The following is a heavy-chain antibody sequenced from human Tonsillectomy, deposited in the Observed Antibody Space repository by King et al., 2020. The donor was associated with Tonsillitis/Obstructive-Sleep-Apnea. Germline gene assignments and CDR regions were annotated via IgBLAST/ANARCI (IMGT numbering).Heavy chain of an antibody. CDR2: ISGSGGST. Sequence: QLVQSGGGLVQPGGSLRLSCAASGFTFSSYAMSWVRQAPGKGLEWVSAISGSGGSTYYADSVKGRFTISRDNSKNTLYLQMNSLRAEDTAVYYCAKGSNKRYCSGGSCPPGGYWGQGTLVTVSS. J-gene: IGHJ4*02. CDR3: AKGSNKRYCSGGSCPPGGY. CDR1: GFTFSSYA. D-gene: IGHD2-15*01. V-gene: IGHV3-23*04.